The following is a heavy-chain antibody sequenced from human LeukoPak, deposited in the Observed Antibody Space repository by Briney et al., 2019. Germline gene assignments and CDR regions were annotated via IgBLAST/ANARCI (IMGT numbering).Heavy chain of an antibody. CDR3: AADGGGLSSVVTPRSSPFDY. CDR1: GYTFSGYY. V-gene: IGHV1-2*02. J-gene: IGHJ4*02. CDR2: INPNSGGI. Sequence: GASVKASCKASGYTFSGYYMHWVRQAPGHRLECMGWINPNSGGINYAQKFQGRVTVTRDTSISTAYMALSRLRSEDKAVYCCAADGGGLSSVVTPRSSPFDYGGQGTLVTVSS. D-gene: IGHD4-23*01.